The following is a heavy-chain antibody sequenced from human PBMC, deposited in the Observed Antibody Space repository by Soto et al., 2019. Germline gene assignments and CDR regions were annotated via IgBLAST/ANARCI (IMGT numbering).Heavy chain of an antibody. CDR3: ARVRNYYDSSGYPL. CDR2: IIPIFGTA. Sequence: SVKVSCKASGGTFSSYAISWVRQAPGQGLEWMGGIIPIFGTANYAQKFQGRVTITADESTSTAYMELSSLRSEDTAVYYCARVRNYYDSSGYPLWGQGTLVTVSS. D-gene: IGHD3-22*01. V-gene: IGHV1-69*13. J-gene: IGHJ4*02. CDR1: GGTFSSYA.